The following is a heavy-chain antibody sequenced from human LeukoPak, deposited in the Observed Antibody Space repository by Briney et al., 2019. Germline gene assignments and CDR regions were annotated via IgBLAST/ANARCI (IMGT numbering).Heavy chain of an antibody. CDR1: GFTFSSYG. V-gene: IGHV3-23*01. CDR2: ISGSGGST. Sequence: GGTLRLSCAASGFTFSSYGMSWVRQAPGKGLEWVSAISGSGGSTYYADSVKGRFTISRDNSKNTLYMHMNSLRAEDTAVYYCAKDSAFYYIDVWGKGTTVIISS. J-gene: IGHJ6*03. D-gene: IGHD3-10*01. CDR3: AKDSAFYYIDV.